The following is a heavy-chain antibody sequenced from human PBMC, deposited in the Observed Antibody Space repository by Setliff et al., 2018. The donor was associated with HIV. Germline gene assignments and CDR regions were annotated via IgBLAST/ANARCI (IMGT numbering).Heavy chain of an antibody. D-gene: IGHD1-1*01. CDR1: GGSISTNSYY. CDR3: ARIDPGKFWSLDC. J-gene: IGHJ4*02. CDR2: SGDT. V-gene: IGHV4-39*07. Sequence: SETLSLTCTVSGGSISTNSYYRGWIRQSPGKGLEWIGRSGDTIYNPSLESRVTISVDTSRNQFSLRLSSVTAADTAVYYCARIDPGKFWSLDCWGRGTLVTVSS.